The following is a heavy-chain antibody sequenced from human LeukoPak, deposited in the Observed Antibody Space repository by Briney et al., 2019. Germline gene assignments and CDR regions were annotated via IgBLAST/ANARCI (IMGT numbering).Heavy chain of an antibody. J-gene: IGHJ4*02. D-gene: IGHD5-12*01. CDR3: ARRRVYSGSGEFDF. Sequence: PSETLSLTCAVSGGSINTINHYWGWIRQSPGKGLEWVGSSYYTGATYYKPSLKSRVTISLDTSRNQFSPKLRSVTTADTAVYYCARRRVYSGSGEFDFWGQGTLVTVSS. CDR1: GGSINTINHY. V-gene: IGHV4-39*07. CDR2: SYYTGAT.